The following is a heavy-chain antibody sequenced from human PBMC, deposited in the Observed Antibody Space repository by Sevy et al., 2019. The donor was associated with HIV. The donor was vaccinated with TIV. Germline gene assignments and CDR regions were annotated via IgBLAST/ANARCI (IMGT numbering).Heavy chain of an antibody. V-gene: IGHV4-61*02. CDR3: ARNVGDYVFRYFDL. D-gene: IGHD4-17*01. CDR1: GGSISRGQFY. J-gene: IGHJ2*01. Sequence: SETLSLTCTVSGGSISRGQFYWAWLRQPAGKGLEWFGRVHNTGSPTYNPPRRNRVGMSVDTSKNQFSLTLSFVTAADTAVYYCARNVGDYVFRYFDLWGRGALVTVSS. CDR2: VHNTGSP.